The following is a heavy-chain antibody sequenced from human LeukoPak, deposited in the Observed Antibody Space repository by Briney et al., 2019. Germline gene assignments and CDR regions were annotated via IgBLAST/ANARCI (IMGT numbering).Heavy chain of an antibody. V-gene: IGHV3-30*04. D-gene: IGHD1-26*01. CDR1: GFTFSSYV. J-gene: IGHJ4*02. Sequence: PGGSLRLSCAASGFTFSSYVMHWVRQAPGKGLEWVAIISYDGSNEYYADSVKGRFTISRDNSKNTLYLQMNSLRAADTAVYYCAREAPDLGGATSFDYWGQGTLVTVSS. CDR3: AREAPDLGGATSFDY. CDR2: ISYDGSNE.